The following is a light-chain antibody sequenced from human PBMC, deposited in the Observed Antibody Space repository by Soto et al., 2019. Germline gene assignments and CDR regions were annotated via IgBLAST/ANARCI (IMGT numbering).Light chain of an antibody. V-gene: IGLV2-8*01. CDR1: SSDVGAYIF. J-gene: IGLJ1*01. CDR2: DVN. CDR3: VSFAGGTYV. Sequence: QSALAQPPSASGSPGQSVTISCTGTSSDVGAYIFVSWYQQHPGKAPKLMVYDVNRRPPGVPDRFFGSKSGNTASLTVSGLQAEDEADYYCVSFAGGTYVFGTGTKVT.